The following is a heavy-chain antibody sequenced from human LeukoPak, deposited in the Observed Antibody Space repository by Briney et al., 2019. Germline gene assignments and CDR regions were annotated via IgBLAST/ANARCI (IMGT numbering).Heavy chain of an antibody. V-gene: IGHV3-7*01. Sequence: GGSLRLAWAAAGFSFSSYWMSWVRHAPGKWLEWVANINQDGSEKYYVDSVKGRFTISRDNAKNTLYLQMNSLRAEDTAVYYCARDQREQQLVGWGQGTLVIVSS. CDR3: ARDQREQQLVG. D-gene: IGHD6-13*01. CDR1: GFSFSSYW. CDR2: INQDGSEK. J-gene: IGHJ4*02.